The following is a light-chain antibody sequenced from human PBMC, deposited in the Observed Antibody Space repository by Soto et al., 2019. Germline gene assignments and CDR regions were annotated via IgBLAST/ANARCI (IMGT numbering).Light chain of an antibody. CDR1: QSVSSSY. V-gene: IGKV3-20*01. J-gene: IGKJ1*01. CDR3: QQYGSPSFT. CDR2: GAS. Sequence: EIVLTQSPGTLSLSPGERATLSCRASQSVSSSYLAWYRQKPGQAPRLLIYGASSRATSVPDRFSGSGSGTAVFLLTSRRQPEDFVVYYCQQYGSPSFTFGQGTKVEIK.